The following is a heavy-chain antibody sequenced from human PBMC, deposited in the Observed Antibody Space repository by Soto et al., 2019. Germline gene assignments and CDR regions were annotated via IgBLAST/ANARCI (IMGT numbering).Heavy chain of an antibody. V-gene: IGHV5-51*01. D-gene: IGHD3-10*01. J-gene: IGHJ6*02. Sequence: GESLKISCMASGYSFTRYWIGWVRQMAGKCLAWMGTIYPGVSDTRYGPSFQGQVTISADKSISTAYLQWSSLKASDTAMYYCAGHGKTMVRHRHYYYYCMDVWGQGTTVTV. CDR2: IYPGVSDT. CDR1: GYSFTRYW. CDR3: AGHGKTMVRHRHYYYYCMDV.